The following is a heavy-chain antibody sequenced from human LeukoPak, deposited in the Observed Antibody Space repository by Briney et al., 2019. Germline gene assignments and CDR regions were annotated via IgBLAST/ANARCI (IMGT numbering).Heavy chain of an antibody. V-gene: IGHV4-59*01. J-gene: IGHJ4*02. Sequence: PSETLSLTCTVSGGSISSYYWSWIRQPPGKGLEWIGYIYYSGSTNYNPSLKSRVTISVDTSKNQFSLKLSSVTAADTAVYYCARGRRSIAVAGSNFDYWGQGTLSPSPQ. D-gene: IGHD6-19*01. CDR1: GGSISSYY. CDR2: IYYSGST. CDR3: ARGRRSIAVAGSNFDY.